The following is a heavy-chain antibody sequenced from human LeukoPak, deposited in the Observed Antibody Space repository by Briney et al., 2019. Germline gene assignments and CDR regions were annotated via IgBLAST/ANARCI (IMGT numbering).Heavy chain of an antibody. V-gene: IGHV3-74*01. CDR2: INRDGSIT. CDR3: AGWSGNDGGH. J-gene: IGHJ4*02. D-gene: IGHD5-12*01. Sequence: GGSLRLSCAASGFTLSSYWMHWVRRAPGKGLVWVSRINRDGSITTYADSVKGRFTISRDNAKNTLYLQMNSLRPEDTAMYYCAGWSGNDGGHWGQGILVTVSS. CDR1: GFTLSSYW.